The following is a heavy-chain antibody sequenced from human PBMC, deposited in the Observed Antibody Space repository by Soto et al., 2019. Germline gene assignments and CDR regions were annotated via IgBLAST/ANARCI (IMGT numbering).Heavy chain of an antibody. V-gene: IGHV3-21*01. CDR1: GFTFSSYS. CDR3: ARWYYDILTGYYGRRAFHI. D-gene: IGHD3-9*01. J-gene: IGHJ3*02. Sequence: PGGSLRLSCAASGFTFSSYSMNWVRQAPGKGLEWVSSISSSSSYIYYADSVKGRFTISRDNAKNSLYLQMNSLRAEDTAVYYCARWYYDILTGYYGRRAFHIWGQGTMVTVSS. CDR2: ISSSSSYI.